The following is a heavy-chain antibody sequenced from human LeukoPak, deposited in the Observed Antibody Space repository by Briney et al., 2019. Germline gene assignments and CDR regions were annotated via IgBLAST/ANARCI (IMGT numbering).Heavy chain of an antibody. J-gene: IGHJ4*02. Sequence: GGSLRLSCAAPGFTFSTYWMTWVRQAPGKGLEWVATIREDGSEKFYVDSVKGRFTISRDNAKNSVFLQMNSLRVEDTDVYYCARGDLDFWGQGTLVTVSS. CDR3: ARGDLDF. CDR2: IREDGSEK. CDR1: GFTFSTYW. V-gene: IGHV3-7*01.